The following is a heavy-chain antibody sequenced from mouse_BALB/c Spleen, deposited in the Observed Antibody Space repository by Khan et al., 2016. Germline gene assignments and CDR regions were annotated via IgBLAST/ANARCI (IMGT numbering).Heavy chain of an antibody. CDR1: GFNFKDTY. CDR2: IDPANGNT. Sequence: EVKLEESGAELVKPGASVKLSCTASGFNFKDTYMHWVKQRPEQGLEWIGRIDPANGNTKYDPKFQGKATITADTSSNTAYLQLSSLNSEDTAVYYCARSPYDYDVGFAYWGQGTLVTVSA. D-gene: IGHD2-4*01. CDR3: ARSPYDYDVGFAY. V-gene: IGHV14-3*02. J-gene: IGHJ3*01.